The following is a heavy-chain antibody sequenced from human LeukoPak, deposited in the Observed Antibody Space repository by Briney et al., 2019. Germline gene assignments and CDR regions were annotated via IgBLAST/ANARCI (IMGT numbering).Heavy chain of an antibody. CDR2: IIPIFGTA. D-gene: IGHD6-6*01. Sequence: SVKVSCKASGGTFSSYAISWVRQAPGQGLEWMGGIIPIFGTANYAQNFQGRVTITTGESTSTAYMELSSLRSEDTAVYYCARLYSSSSKNAFDIWGQGTMVTVSS. CDR1: GGTFSSYA. J-gene: IGHJ3*02. CDR3: ARLYSSSSKNAFDI. V-gene: IGHV1-69*05.